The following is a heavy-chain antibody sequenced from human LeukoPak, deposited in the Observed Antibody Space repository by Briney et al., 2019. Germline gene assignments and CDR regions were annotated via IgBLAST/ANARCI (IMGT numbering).Heavy chain of an antibody. V-gene: IGHV1-18*01. J-gene: IGHJ4*02. CDR3: ARDYSSGWPNFDY. CDR1: GGTFSSYA. D-gene: IGHD6-19*01. Sequence: ASVKVSCKASGGTFSSYAISWVRQAPGQGLEWMRWISTYNGNTNYAQKLQGRVTMTTDTSTSTAYMELRSLRSDDTAVYYCARDYSSGWPNFDYWGQGTLVTVSS. CDR2: ISTYNGNT.